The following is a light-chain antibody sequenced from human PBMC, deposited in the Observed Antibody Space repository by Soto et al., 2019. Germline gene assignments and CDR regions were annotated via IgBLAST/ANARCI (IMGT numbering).Light chain of an antibody. CDR2: AES. CDR3: QQVNSYPRT. J-gene: IGKJ4*01. Sequence: DIQLTQSPSFLSASVGDRVTITCRASQGIAGSLAWYQQKPGKPPKLLIYAESTLQSGVPSRFSGSGSGTRGTLTISSLQPDDFATYYCQQVNSYPRTFGGGTRVEIK. CDR1: QGIAGS. V-gene: IGKV1-9*01.